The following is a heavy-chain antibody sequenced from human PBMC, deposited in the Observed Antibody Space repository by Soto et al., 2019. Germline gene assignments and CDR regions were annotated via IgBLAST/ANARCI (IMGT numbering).Heavy chain of an antibody. D-gene: IGHD2-15*01. CDR2: IIPILGIA. CDR1: GGNFSSYT. J-gene: IGHJ4*02. CDR3: ASARGDVEMAKY. V-gene: IGHV1-69*02. Sequence: QVQLVQSGAEVKKPGSSVKVSCKASGGNFSSYTISWVRQAPGQGLEWMGRIIPILGIANYAQKFQGRVTITADKSTSTAYMELSSLRSEDTAVYYCASARGDVEMAKYWGQGTLVTVSS.